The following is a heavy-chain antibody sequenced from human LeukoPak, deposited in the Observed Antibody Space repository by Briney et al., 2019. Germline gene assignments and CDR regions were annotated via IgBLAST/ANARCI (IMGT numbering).Heavy chain of an antibody. Sequence: GGSLRLSCAASGFNFDDYGMSWVRQAPGKGLEWVANIKQDGSEKYYVDSVKGRFTISRDNAKNSLYLQMNSLRAEDTAVYYCARPLWFGGVIVMGYPDAFDIWGQGTMVTVSS. D-gene: IGHD3-16*02. CDR3: ARPLWFGGVIVMGYPDAFDI. J-gene: IGHJ3*02. CDR2: IKQDGSEK. V-gene: IGHV3-7*01. CDR1: GFNFDDYG.